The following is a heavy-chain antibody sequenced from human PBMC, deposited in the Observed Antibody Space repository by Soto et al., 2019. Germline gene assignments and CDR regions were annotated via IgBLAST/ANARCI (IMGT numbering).Heavy chain of an antibody. CDR1: GYTFTSYD. Sequence: GASVKVSCKASGYTFTSYDINWVRQATGQGLEWMGWMNPNSGNTGYAQKFQGRVTMTRNTSISTAYMELSSLRSEDTAVYYCASTDYTQSLKSRVTISGDTSRSTVYMKLSSVTSADTAVYYCARVWAPSRGRPYSSSWYRTQAYFDYWGQGTLVTVSS. V-gene: IGHV1-8*01. CDR3: ASTDYTQSLKSRVTISGDTSRSTVYMKLSSVTSADTAVYYCARVWAPSRGRPYSSSWYRTQAYFDY. J-gene: IGHJ4*02. D-gene: IGHD3-10*01. CDR2: MNPNSGNT.